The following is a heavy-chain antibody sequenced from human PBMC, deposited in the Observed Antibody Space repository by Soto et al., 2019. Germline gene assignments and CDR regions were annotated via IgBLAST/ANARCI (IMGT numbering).Heavy chain of an antibody. CDR3: AREVGTGSPYYYYYGMDV. V-gene: IGHV3-30-3*01. CDR2: ISYDGSNK. D-gene: IGHD2-21*02. J-gene: IGHJ6*02. CDR1: VFTFSSYA. Sequence: GWSLRLSCASSVFTFSSYAMHWVHQAPGKGLEWVAVISYDGSNKYYADSVKGRFTISRDNSKNTLYLQMNSLRAEDTAVYYCAREVGTGSPYYYYYGMDVWGQGTTVTVSS.